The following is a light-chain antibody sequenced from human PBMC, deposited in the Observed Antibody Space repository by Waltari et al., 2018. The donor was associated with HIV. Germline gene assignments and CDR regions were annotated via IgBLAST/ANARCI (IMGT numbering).Light chain of an antibody. CDR3: QSYDRSLFWV. V-gene: IGLV1-40*01. CDR2: RSD. Sequence: QSVLTQPPSVSGAPGQRVTISCIGTSSHIGADYDLHWYRQIPGAAPKLLIYRSDARPSGVPDRFFGSRSGASASLVINGLQTDDEAEYYCQSYDRSLFWVFGGGTKLTVL. CDR1: SSHIGADYD. J-gene: IGLJ2*01.